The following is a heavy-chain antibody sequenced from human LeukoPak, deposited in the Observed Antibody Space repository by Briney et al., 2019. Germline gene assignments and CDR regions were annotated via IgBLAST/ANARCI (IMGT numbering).Heavy chain of an antibody. CDR1: GGSISSYY. Sequence: SETLSLTCTVSGGSISSYYWSWIRQPPGKGLEWIGYIYYSGSTNYNPSLKSRVTISVDTSKNQFSLKLSSVTAADTAVYYCARGKASSGWPPGVDYWGQGTLVTVSS. CDR2: IYYSGST. D-gene: IGHD6-19*01. J-gene: IGHJ4*02. V-gene: IGHV4-59*01. CDR3: ARGKASSGWPPGVDY.